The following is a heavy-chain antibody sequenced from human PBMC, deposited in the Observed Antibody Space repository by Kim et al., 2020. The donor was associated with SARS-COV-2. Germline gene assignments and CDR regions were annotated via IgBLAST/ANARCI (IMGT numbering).Heavy chain of an antibody. Sequence: SVEGRLPIPRTNSKNTLYLQMNSLRAEDTAVYYCANPRGGVTDFWGQGTLVTVSS. D-gene: IGHD2-21*02. J-gene: IGHJ4*02. CDR3: ANPRGGVTDF. V-gene: IGHV3-23*01.